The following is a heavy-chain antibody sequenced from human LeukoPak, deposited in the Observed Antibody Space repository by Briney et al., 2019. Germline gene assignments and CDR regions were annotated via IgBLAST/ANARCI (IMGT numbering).Heavy chain of an antibody. D-gene: IGHD2-15*01. J-gene: IGHJ4*02. V-gene: IGHV3-30*03. CDR3: ARYENGGIDY. CDR2: ISYDGSNK. Sequence: PGGSLRLSCAASGFTFSSYGMHWVRQAPGKGLEWVAVISYDGSNKYYADSVKGRFTISRDNSKNTLYLQMNNLRAEDTAVYYCARYENGGIDYWGQGTLVTVSS. CDR1: GFTFSSYG.